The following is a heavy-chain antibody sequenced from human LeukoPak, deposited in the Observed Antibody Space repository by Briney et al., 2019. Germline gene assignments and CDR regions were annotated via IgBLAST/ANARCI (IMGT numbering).Heavy chain of an antibody. CDR2: INHSGST. Sequence: SETLSLTCAVYGGSFSGYYWSWIRQPPGKGLEWIGEINHSGSTNYNPSLKSRVTISVDTSKNQFSLKLSSVTAADTAVYYCARGPRITMIVVVTRDAFGIWGQGTMVTVSS. D-gene: IGHD3-22*01. CDR1: GGSFSGYY. V-gene: IGHV4-34*01. J-gene: IGHJ3*02. CDR3: ARGPRITMIVVVTRDAFGI.